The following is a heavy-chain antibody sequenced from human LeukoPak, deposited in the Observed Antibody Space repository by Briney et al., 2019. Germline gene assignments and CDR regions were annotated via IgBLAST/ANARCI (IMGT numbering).Heavy chain of an antibody. J-gene: IGHJ4*02. Sequence: GASVKVSCKASGYTFTSYGISWVRQAPGQGLEWMGWISAYNGNTNYAQKLQGRVTMTTDTSTSTAYMELRSLRSDDTAVYYCARSPSAAARPWWYFDYWGQGTLVTVSS. CDR3: ARSPSAAARPWWYFDY. CDR2: ISAYNGNT. CDR1: GYTFTSYG. V-gene: IGHV1-18*01. D-gene: IGHD6-6*01.